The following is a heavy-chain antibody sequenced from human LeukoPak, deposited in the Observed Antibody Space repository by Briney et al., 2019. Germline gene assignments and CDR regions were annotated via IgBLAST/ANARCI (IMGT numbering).Heavy chain of an antibody. CDR2: ISSSGTTI. V-gene: IGHV3-48*03. CDR3: ARGLGKGDY. D-gene: IGHD7-27*01. Sequence: SGGSLRLSCAASGFTFSSYELNWVRQAPGKGLEWISYISSSGTTIYYTDSVKGRFTISRDNAKNSLYLQMNSLRAEDTAVYYYARGLGKGDYWGQGTLVTVSS. J-gene: IGHJ4*02. CDR1: GFTFSSYE.